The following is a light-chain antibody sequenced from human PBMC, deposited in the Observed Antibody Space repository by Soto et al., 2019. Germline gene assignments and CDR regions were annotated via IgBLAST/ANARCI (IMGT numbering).Light chain of an antibody. J-gene: IGKJ3*01. CDR3: QQYDTLPPFT. Sequence: DIQMTQSPSSLSASVGDRVTITCQASQDISNYLNWYQQKPGKAPKLLIYDASNLKTRVPSRFSGSGSGTDLSFTISSLQPEEIATYYCQQYDTLPPFTFGPGTKVYIK. V-gene: IGKV1-33*01. CDR2: DAS. CDR1: QDISNY.